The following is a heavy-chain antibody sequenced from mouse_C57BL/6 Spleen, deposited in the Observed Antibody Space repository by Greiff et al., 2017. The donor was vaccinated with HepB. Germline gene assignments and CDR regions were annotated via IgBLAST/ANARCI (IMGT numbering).Heavy chain of an antibody. Sequence: QVQLQQPGAELVKPGASVKLSCKASGYTFTSYWMHWVKQRPGQGLEWIGMIHPNSGSTNYNEKFKSKATLTVDKSSSTAYMQLSSLTSEDSAVYYCARLKWDGVLYYAMDYWGQGTSVTVSS. CDR2: IHPNSGST. CDR3: ARLKWDGVLYYAMDY. J-gene: IGHJ4*01. CDR1: GYTFTSYW. D-gene: IGHD1-3*01. V-gene: IGHV1-64*01.